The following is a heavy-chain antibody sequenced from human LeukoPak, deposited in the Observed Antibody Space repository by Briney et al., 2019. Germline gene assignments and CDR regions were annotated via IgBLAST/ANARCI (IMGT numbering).Heavy chain of an antibody. J-gene: IGHJ4*02. V-gene: IGHV3-23*01. CDR2: ISGDGGNT. D-gene: IGHD1-26*01. Sequence: GGSLRLSCAAAGFTFSAYAMRWVRQAPGKGLEWVSGISGDGGNTHYADSVKGRFTISRDNSKNTLYLQMNSLRVEDTAVYYCAKASGSMGAVYYIDYWGQGTLVTVSS. CDR3: AKASGSMGAVYYIDY. CDR1: GFTFSAYA.